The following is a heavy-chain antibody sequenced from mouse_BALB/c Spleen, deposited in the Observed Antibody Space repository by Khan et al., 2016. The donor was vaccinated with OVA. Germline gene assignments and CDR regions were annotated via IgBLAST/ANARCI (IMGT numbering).Heavy chain of an antibody. CDR2: ISYSGGT. D-gene: IGHD1-1*01. Sequence: EVQLQESGPGLVKPSQSLSLTCTVTGYSITSGYAWNWIRQFPGNKLEWMGYISYSGGTSYNPSLKSRISITRATSKNQFFLQLDSVTTEDTATYYCARGNYYGYSFDYWGQGTTLTVSS. J-gene: IGHJ2*01. V-gene: IGHV3-2*02. CDR1: GYSITSGYA. CDR3: ARGNYYGYSFDY.